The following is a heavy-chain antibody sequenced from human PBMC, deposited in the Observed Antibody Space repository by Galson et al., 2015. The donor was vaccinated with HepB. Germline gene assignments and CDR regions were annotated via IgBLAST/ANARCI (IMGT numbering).Heavy chain of an antibody. V-gene: IGHV1-46*01. CDR3: ARQLYYYDSVWYFDL. J-gene: IGHJ2*01. CDR2: INPSGGST. Sequence: SVKVSCKASGYTFTSYYMHWVRQAPGRGLEWMGIINPSGGSTSYAQKFQGRVTMTRDTSTSTVYMELSSLRSADTAVYYCARQLYYYDSVWYFDLWGRGTLVTVSS. D-gene: IGHD3-22*01. CDR1: GYTFTSYY.